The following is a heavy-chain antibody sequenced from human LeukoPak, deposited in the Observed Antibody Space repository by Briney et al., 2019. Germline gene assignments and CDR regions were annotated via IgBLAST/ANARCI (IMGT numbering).Heavy chain of an antibody. D-gene: IGHD3-16*01. CDR1: GGTFSSYA. V-gene: IGHV1-69*05. CDR3: ARDPDPWGPFDI. CDR2: IIPIFGTA. J-gene: IGHJ3*02. Sequence: SVKVSCKASGGTFSSYAISWVRQAPGQGLEWMGRIIPIFGTANYAQKFQGRVTITTDESTSTAYMELSSLRSEDTAVYYCARDPDPWGPFDIWGQGTTVTVSS.